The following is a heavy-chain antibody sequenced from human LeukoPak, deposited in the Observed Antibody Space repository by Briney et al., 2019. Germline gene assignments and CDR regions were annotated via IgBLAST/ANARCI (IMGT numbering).Heavy chain of an antibody. CDR2: IKSKIDGGTT. D-gene: IGHD3-16*02. CDR1: GFTFSSVW. Sequence: GGSLRLSCAASGFTFSSVWMSWVRQAPGKGLEWVGRIKSKIDGGTTDYAAPVKGRFTISRDDSKNTLYLQMNSLKTEDTAVYYCTTSGFHYDYVWGSYRLIDYWGQGTLVTVSS. J-gene: IGHJ4*02. CDR3: TTSGFHYDYVWGSYRLIDY. V-gene: IGHV3-15*01.